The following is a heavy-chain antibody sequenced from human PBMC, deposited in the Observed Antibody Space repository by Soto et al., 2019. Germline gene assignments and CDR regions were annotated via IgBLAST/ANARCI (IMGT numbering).Heavy chain of an antibody. D-gene: IGHD2-15*01. CDR3: AKDLEYCSGGSCYPDY. J-gene: IGHJ4*02. CDR1: GFTFSSYG. V-gene: IGHV3-30*18. CDR2: ISYDGSNK. Sequence: QVQLVESGGGVVQPGRSLRLSCEASGFTFSSYGMHWVRQAPGKGLEWGAVISYDGSNKYYADSVKGRFTISRDNSKNTLYLQMNSLRAEDTAVYYCAKDLEYCSGGSCYPDYWGQGTLVTVSS.